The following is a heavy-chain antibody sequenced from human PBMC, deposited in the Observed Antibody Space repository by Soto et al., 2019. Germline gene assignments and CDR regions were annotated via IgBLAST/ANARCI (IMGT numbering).Heavy chain of an antibody. V-gene: IGHV3-66*04. CDR3: ARQWLASDAFDI. J-gene: IGHJ3*02. Sequence: EVQLVESGGGLVQPGGSLRLSCSASGFTVSSNYMSWVRQAPGKGLEWVSVIYSGGSTYYADSVKGRFTISRDNSKNTLYLQMNSLRAEDTAVYYCARQWLASDAFDIWGQGTMVTVSS. D-gene: IGHD6-19*01. CDR2: IYSGGST. CDR1: GFTVSSNY.